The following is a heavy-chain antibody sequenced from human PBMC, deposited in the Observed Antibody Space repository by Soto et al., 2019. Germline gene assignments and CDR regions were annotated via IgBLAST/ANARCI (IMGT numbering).Heavy chain of an antibody. CDR2: MHTSGST. CDR1: CVSIITYH. D-gene: IGHD5-12*01. V-gene: IGHV4-4*07. Sequence: PSETLSLTCIVSCVSIITYHWSWIRQPAGKGLEWIGRMHTSGSTNYNHSLKSRVSMSVDTSKNHFSLKGSSVTAADTAVYYCARDEYGYGDSYDSWGQGTLVTVSS. CDR3: ARDEYGYGDSYDS. J-gene: IGHJ4*02.